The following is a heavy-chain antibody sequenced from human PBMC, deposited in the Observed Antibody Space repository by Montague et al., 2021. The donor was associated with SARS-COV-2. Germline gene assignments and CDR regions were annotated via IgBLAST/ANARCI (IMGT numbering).Heavy chain of an antibody. J-gene: IGHJ4*02. CDR1: GDSDGVVAAS. CDR3: VRDTGSAQAGFDA. CDR2: RRYLSERTN. D-gene: IGHD4-17*01. V-gene: IGHV6-1*01. Sequence: CAISGDSDGVVAASRKSEEQSPEVESEWQLGRRYLSERTNDYATSVEGRISIDPDTSKNQFFLHLRSVTPEDTGVYYCVRDTGSAQAGFDAWGQGTLVTVSS.